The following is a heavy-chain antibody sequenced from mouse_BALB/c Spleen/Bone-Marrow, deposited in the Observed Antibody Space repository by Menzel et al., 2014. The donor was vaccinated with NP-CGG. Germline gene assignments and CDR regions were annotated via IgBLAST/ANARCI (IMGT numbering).Heavy chain of an antibody. Sequence: QVQPQQSGAELAKPGASVKMSCKASGYTFTSYWMHWVKQRPGQGLEWIGYINPSTGYTGYNQKFKDKATLTADKSSSTAYMQLSSLTSEDSAVYYCARSRTGTYFDYWGQGTTLTVSS. D-gene: IGHD4-1*01. CDR2: INPSTGYT. V-gene: IGHV1-7*01. CDR1: GYTFTSYW. J-gene: IGHJ2*01. CDR3: ARSRTGTYFDY.